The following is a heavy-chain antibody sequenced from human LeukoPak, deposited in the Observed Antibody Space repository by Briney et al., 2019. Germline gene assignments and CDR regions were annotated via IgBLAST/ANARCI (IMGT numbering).Heavy chain of an antibody. D-gene: IGHD3-3*01. CDR1: GYTFTGYY. Sequence: ASVKVSFKASGYTFTGYYMHWVRQAPGQGLGWMGWINPNSGGTNYAQKFQGRVTMTRDTSISTAYMELSRLRSDDTAVYYCARAFYDFWSGYYYNYFDYWGQGTLVTVSS. CDR3: ARAFYDFWSGYYYNYFDY. J-gene: IGHJ4*02. CDR2: INPNSGGT. V-gene: IGHV1-2*02.